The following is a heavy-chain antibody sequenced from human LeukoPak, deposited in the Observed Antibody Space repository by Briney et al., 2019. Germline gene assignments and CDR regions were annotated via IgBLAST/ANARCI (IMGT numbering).Heavy chain of an antibody. D-gene: IGHD6-13*01. CDR1: GYTFTSYG. V-gene: IGHV1-18*01. CDR3: AIAAAGSWWFDP. CDR2: ISAYNGNT. J-gene: IGHJ5*02. Sequence: ASVKVSCKASGYTFTSYGISWVRQAPGQGLEWMGWISAYNGNTNYAQKLQGRVTMTTDTSTSTAYMELRSLRSEDTAVYYCAIAAAGSWWFDPWGQGTLVTVSS.